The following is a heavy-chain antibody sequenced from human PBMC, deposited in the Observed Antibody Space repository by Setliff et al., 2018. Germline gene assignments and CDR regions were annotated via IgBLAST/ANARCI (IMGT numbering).Heavy chain of an antibody. D-gene: IGHD4-4*01. V-gene: IGHV7-4-1*02. J-gene: IGHJ6*03. Sequence: ASVKVSCKASGYTFSSYAMGWMRQAPGQRLEWMGWINTNTGNPSYAQHFTGRLVFSLDTSVSTAYLQISRLKAEDSAVYYCARASRFGTTVWKGDYYMDVWGKGTTVTVSS. CDR1: GYTFSSYA. CDR3: ARASRFGTTVWKGDYYMDV. CDR2: INTNTGNP.